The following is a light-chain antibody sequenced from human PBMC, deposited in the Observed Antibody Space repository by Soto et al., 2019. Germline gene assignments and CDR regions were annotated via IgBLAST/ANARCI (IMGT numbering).Light chain of an antibody. V-gene: IGLV2-8*01. J-gene: IGLJ2*01. Sequence: QSALTQPPSASGSPGQSVAISCTGTSSDVGGYNYVSWYQQHPGKAPKLMIYEVNKRPSGVPDRFSGSKSGNTASLTVSGLQAEDEADYYCLLYDGGAVFGGGTKLTVL. CDR1: SSDVGGYNY. CDR2: EVN. CDR3: LLYDGGAV.